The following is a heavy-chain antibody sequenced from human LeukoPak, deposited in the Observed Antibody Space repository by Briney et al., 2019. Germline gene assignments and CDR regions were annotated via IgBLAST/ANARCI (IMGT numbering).Heavy chain of an antibody. V-gene: IGHV3-21*01. D-gene: IGHD4-17*01. J-gene: IGHJ4*02. CDR2: LSGSSRYI. CDR3: ARDYYGDYYFDY. Sequence: GGSLRLSCAASGFTFSSYSMNWVRKAPGKGLEWVSSLSGSSRYIYYADSVKGRFTISRDNAKNSLYLQMNSLRADDTAVYYCARDYYGDYYFDYWGQGTLVTVSS. CDR1: GFTFSSYS.